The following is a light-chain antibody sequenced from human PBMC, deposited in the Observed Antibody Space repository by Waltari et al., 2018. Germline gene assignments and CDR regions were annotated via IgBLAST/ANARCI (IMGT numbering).Light chain of an antibody. V-gene: IGLV1-36*01. J-gene: IGLJ3*02. CDR2: YDD. Sequence: QSVLTQPPSVSEAPRQRVTISCSGSSANIGNSAVNWYQQLPGKAPKLLIYYDDLLSSGISDRFSGSKSGTSASLAISGLQSEDEADYYCAAWDDSLNAWVFGGGTKLTVL. CDR3: AAWDDSLNAWV. CDR1: SANIGNSA.